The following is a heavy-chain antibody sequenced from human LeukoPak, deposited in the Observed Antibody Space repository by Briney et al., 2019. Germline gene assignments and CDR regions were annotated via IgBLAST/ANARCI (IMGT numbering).Heavy chain of an antibody. Sequence: GGSLRLSCAASEFTFSTYTMHWVRQAPGKGLEWVAVISYVGTKKSYAGSVKGRFTISRDNSKNTLYLQMNSLRAEDTAVYYCARLETGDDYGGDYWGQGTLVTVSS. CDR2: ISYVGTKK. J-gene: IGHJ4*02. D-gene: IGHD4-23*01. V-gene: IGHV3-30-3*01. CDR1: EFTFSTYT. CDR3: ARLETGDDYGGDY.